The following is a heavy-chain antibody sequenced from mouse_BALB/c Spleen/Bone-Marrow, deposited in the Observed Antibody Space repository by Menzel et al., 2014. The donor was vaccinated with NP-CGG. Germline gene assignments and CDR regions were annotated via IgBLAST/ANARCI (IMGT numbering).Heavy chain of an antibody. CDR1: GFTFSDYY. D-gene: IGHD1-1*02. V-gene: IGHV5-12*02. CDR2: ISNGGGST. J-gene: IGHJ2*02. Sequence: EVKLVESGGGLVQPGVSLKLSCATSGFTFSDYYTYWVRQTPEKRLEWVAYISNGGGSTYYPDTVKGRFTISRDNAKNTLYLQMSRLKSEDTAMYYCAKGGLWSSFDYWGQGTSLTVSS. CDR3: AKGGLWSSFDY.